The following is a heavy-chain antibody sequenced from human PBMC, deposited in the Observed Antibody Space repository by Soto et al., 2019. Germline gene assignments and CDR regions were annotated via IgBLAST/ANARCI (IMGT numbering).Heavy chain of an antibody. D-gene: IGHD5-12*01. CDR2: ISGSGGST. CDR3: AKGARYSGYDLEEYFAY. CDR1: GFTFSNYA. J-gene: IGHJ4*02. Sequence: EVQLLESGGGLVQPGGSLRLSCAASGFTFSNYAMNWVRQAPGKGLEWVSVISGSGGSTYYADALKGRVTISRDNSKKTLYLQMNSLRAEDTPVYYCAKGARYSGYDLEEYFAYWGQGNLVTVSS. V-gene: IGHV3-23*01.